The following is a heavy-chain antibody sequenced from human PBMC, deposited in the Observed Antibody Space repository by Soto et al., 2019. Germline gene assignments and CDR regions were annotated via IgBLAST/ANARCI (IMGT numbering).Heavy chain of an antibody. D-gene: IGHD1-26*01. CDR1: GGSISSYY. CDR3: ARVRMEWELHVQGNWFEP. V-gene: IGHV4-4*07. Sequence: QVQLQESGPGLVKPSATLSLTCTVSGGSISSYYWSWIRQPAGKGLEWIGRIYTSGSTNYNPSLKSRVTMSVDTCKNQFYLKLSSVTAADPAVYYCARVRMEWELHVQGNWFEPWGQGTLVTVSS. CDR2: IYTSGST. J-gene: IGHJ5*02.